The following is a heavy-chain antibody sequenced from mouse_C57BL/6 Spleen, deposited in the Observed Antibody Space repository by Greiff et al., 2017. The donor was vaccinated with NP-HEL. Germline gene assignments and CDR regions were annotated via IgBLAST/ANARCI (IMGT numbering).Heavy chain of an antibody. CDR3: ARMYYYGSSTAWFAY. D-gene: IGHD1-1*01. Sequence: QVQLQQPGAELVRPGTSVKLSCKASGYTFTSYWMHWVKQRPGQGLEWIGVIDPSDSYTNYNQKFKGKATLTVDTSSSTAYMQLSSLTSEDSAVYYCARMYYYGSSTAWFAYWGKGTLVTVSA. J-gene: IGHJ3*01. CDR1: GYTFTSYW. V-gene: IGHV1-59*01. CDR2: IDPSDSYT.